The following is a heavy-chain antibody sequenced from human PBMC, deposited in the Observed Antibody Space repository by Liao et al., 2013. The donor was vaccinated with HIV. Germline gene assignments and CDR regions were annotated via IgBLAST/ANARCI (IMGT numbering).Heavy chain of an antibody. V-gene: IGHV4-4*07. D-gene: IGHD3-22*01. CDR2: IYTSGST. J-gene: IGHJ3*02. CDR3: ARGLATFYDSSGYYYVFGAFDI. CDR1: GGSISSYY. Sequence: QVQLQESGPGLVKPSETLSLTCTVSGGSISSYYWSWIRQPAGKGLEWIGRIYTSGSTNYNPSLKSRVTMSVDTSKNQFSLKLSSVTAADTAVYYCARGLATFYDSSGYYYVFGAFDIWAKGQWSPSLQ.